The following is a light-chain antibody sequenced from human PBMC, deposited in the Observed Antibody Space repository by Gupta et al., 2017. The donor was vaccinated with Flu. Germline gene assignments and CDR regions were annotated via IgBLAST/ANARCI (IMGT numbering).Light chain of an antibody. CDR2: EGS. CDR3: CSYAGRNTFV. Sequence: QSALTQPASVPGSPGQSLPISCTGTTSDIGTYNSVSWYQQLPDRAPKLIISEGSKRPSGVSNRFSGSNSGNTASLTISGLQSDDEADYFCCSYAGRNTFVFGFGTKVTVL. J-gene: IGLJ1*01. V-gene: IGLV2-23*01. CDR1: TSDIGTYNS.